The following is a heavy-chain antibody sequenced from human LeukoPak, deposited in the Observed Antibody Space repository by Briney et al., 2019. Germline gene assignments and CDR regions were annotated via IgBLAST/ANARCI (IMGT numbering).Heavy chain of an antibody. J-gene: IGHJ4*02. CDR3: AKVGGQRIQLWPHDY. CDR1: GFTFSNYA. CDR2: ITGTGGST. D-gene: IGHD5-18*01. Sequence: PGGTLRLSCAASGFTFSNYAMSWVRQAPGRGLDWVSGITGTGGSTYYADSVKGRFTMSRDNSKKTLDLQMNSLRAEDTAVYYCAKVGGQRIQLWPHDYWGQGTLVTVSS. V-gene: IGHV3-23*01.